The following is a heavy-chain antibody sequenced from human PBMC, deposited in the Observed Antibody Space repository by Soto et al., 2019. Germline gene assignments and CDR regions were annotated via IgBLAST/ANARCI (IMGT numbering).Heavy chain of an antibody. D-gene: IGHD3-22*01. J-gene: IGHJ5*02. V-gene: IGHV3-49*04. CDR3: STNYYDRSGYDNWFDT. CDR1: GFTFGDYA. Sequence: PGGSLRLSCTASGFTFGDYAMSWVRQAPGKGLEWVGFIRSKAYGGTTEYAASVKGRFTISRDDSKSIAYLQMNSLKTEDTAVYYCSTNYYDRSGYDNWFDTWGQGALVTVSS. CDR2: IRSKAYGGTT.